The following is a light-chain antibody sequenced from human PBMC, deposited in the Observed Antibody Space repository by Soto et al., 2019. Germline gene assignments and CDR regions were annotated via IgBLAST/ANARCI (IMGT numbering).Light chain of an antibody. V-gene: IGLV1-47*01. CDR2: RNN. CDR1: NSNVGTHE. Sequence: QSVVTQPPSASGTPGQRVTISCSGSNSNVGTHEVYWYQQLPGTAPKLLIYRNNQRPSGVPDRFSGSKSGTSASLAITGLRSEDEADYYCAAWDDSLSGGVFGGGTKLTVL. J-gene: IGLJ3*02. CDR3: AAWDDSLSGGV.